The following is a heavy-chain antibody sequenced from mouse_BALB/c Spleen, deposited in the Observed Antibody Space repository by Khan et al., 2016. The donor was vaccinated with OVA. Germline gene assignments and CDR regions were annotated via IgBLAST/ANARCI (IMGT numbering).Heavy chain of an antibody. CDR3: ARNGDGSGSFDY. CDR2: ISSGSSTI. Sequence: EVELVESGGGLVQPGGSRKLSCAASGFTFSSFGMYWVRQAPEKGLEWVAYISSGSSTIYYADTVKGRFTISRDNPKNTLFLQMTSLRSEDTAMYYCARNGDGSGSFDYWGQGTTLTVSS. J-gene: IGHJ2*01. D-gene: IGHD1-1*01. CDR1: GFTFSSFG. V-gene: IGHV5-17*02.